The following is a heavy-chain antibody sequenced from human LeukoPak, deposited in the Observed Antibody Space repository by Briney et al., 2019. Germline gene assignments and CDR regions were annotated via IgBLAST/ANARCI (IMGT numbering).Heavy chain of an antibody. Sequence: GASVKVSCKASGYTFTGYYMHWVRQAPGQGLEWMGWINPNSGGTNYAQKFQGRVPMTRDTSISTAYMELSRLRSDDTAVYYCARAREEDCSGGSCYKGRYDWFDPWGQGTLVTVSS. CDR2: INPNSGGT. D-gene: IGHD2-15*01. CDR1: GYTFTGYY. V-gene: IGHV1-2*02. CDR3: ARAREEDCSGGSCYKGRYDWFDP. J-gene: IGHJ5*02.